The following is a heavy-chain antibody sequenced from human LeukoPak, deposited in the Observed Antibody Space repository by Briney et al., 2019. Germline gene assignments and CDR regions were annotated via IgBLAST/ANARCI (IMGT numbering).Heavy chain of an antibody. Sequence: PGGSLRLSCAASGFTFSTYGMHWVRQAPGKGLEWVAIISYDGNSQFYADSVTGRFTVSRDNSKNTLYLQMNSLRAEDTAVYYCALHREIVGRTLGINDYWGQGTLVTVSS. D-gene: IGHD1-26*01. CDR2: ISYDGNSQ. CDR1: GFTFSTYG. V-gene: IGHV3-30*03. J-gene: IGHJ4*02. CDR3: ALHREIVGRTLGINDY.